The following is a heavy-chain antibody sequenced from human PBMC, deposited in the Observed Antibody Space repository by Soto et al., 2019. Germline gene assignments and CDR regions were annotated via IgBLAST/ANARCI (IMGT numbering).Heavy chain of an antibody. CDR1: GYTFTSYG. J-gene: IGHJ4*02. CDR2: ISAILGIA. Sequence: GASVKVSCKASGYTFTSYGISWVRQAPGQGLEWMGWISAILGIANYAQKFQGRVTITTDKSTSTAYMELSSLRSDDTAVYYCARAAVAGTLGPYYFDYWGQGTLVTVSS. CDR3: ARAAVAGTLGPYYFDY. D-gene: IGHD6-19*01. V-gene: IGHV1-18*01.